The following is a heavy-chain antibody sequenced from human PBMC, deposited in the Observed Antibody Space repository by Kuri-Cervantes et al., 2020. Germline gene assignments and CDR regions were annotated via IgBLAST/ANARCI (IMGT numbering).Heavy chain of an antibody. Sequence: ASVKVSCKASGYTFTRYTISWVRQAPGQGLEWMVWISDYKDNTNYAQRLQGRVTMTTDTSTRTAYMELRSLKSDDTAVYFCARNSFYDTSDYSPTLYFRHWGQGTLVTVSS. V-gene: IGHV1-18*01. CDR2: ISDYKDNT. CDR1: GYTFTRYT. J-gene: IGHJ1*01. CDR3: ARNSFYDTSDYSPTLYFRH. D-gene: IGHD3-22*01.